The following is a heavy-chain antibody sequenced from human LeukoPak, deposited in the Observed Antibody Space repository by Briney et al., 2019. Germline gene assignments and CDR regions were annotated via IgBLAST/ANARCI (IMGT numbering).Heavy chain of an antibody. CDR1: GYTFTGYY. Sequence: GASVKVSCKASGYTFTGYYMHWVRQAPGQGLEWMGWINPNSGGTNYAQKFQGRVTMTRDTSISTAYMELSRLRSDDTAVYYCARDVGRGYSSSWYDYWGQGTLVTVSS. CDR3: ARDVGRGYSSSWYDY. V-gene: IGHV1-2*02. J-gene: IGHJ4*02. CDR2: INPNSGGT. D-gene: IGHD6-13*01.